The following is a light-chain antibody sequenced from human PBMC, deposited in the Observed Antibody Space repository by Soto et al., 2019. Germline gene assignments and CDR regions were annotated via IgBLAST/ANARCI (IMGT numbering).Light chain of an antibody. CDR1: RSNIGKNT. CDR2: RNI. V-gene: IGLV1-44*01. J-gene: IGLJ3*02. Sequence: QSVLTQAPSASGTPGQRVTITCSGSRSNIGKNTVSWYQQLPGTAPKLLIYRNIQVLSGVPDRFSGSKSGTSASLAISGPQSEDEAEYYCAAWDDSLNGPVFGGGTKLTVL. CDR3: AAWDDSLNGPV.